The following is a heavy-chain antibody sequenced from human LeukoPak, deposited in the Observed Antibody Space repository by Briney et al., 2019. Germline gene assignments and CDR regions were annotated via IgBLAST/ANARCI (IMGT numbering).Heavy chain of an antibody. CDR1: GDSFSGYY. D-gene: IGHD3-3*01. CDR3: ARDTIFGLVIYMDV. CDR2: INHRGST. V-gene: IGHV4-34*01. J-gene: IGHJ6*03. Sequence: SETLSLTCAVYGDSFSGYYWSWLRQPPGKGVEWLGEINHRGSTNYNPPLKSRVTISVDTSKKEFSLRSTSATAADTAVYYCARDTIFGLVIYMDVWGKGTTVTISS.